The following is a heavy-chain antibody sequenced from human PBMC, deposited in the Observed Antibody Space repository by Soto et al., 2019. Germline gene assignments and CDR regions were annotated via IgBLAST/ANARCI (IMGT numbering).Heavy chain of an antibody. D-gene: IGHD5-12*01. CDR3: AAATTLNFHFPY. CDR2: IWYDGSNK. V-gene: IGHV3-33*03. Sequence: QAQLVESGGGVVQPGTSLRLSCAASGFTISTHGMHWVRQAPGKGLEWLANIWYDGSNKFYAESVKGRFSISKDNSKNTFYLPMSSLRAADTAVYYCAAATTLNFHFPYGGQGTQVTFSS. CDR1: GFTISTHG. J-gene: IGHJ4*02.